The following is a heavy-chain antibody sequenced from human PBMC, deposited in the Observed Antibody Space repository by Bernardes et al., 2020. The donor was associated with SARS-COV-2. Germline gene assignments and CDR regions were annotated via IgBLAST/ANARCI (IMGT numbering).Heavy chain of an antibody. V-gene: IGHV4-59*08. D-gene: IGHD3-3*01. Sequence: SGPTLVKPTQTLTLTCTFSGFSLSTAGVGVAWIRQPPGKGLEWIGYIYYSGSTNYNPSLKSRVTISVDTSKNQFSLKLSSVTAADTAVYYCARQDIGAIFGVVITPAGMDVWGQGTTVTVSS. J-gene: IGHJ6*02. CDR1: GFSLSTAG. CDR2: IYYSGST. CDR3: ARQDIGAIFGVVITPAGMDV.